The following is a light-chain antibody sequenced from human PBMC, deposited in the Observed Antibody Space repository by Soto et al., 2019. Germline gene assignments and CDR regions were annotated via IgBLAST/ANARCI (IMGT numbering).Light chain of an antibody. CDR3: SLCSSSTTCV. CDR1: SSDIGGYNR. V-gene: IGLV2-18*01. Sequence: QSVLTQPPSVSGSPGQSVTISCTGTSSDIGGYNRFSWYQQPPGTAPILLIYEVSHRPSVVPDRFSGSKSGNTASLTISGLQDEDEADYCCSLCSSSTTCVFGTGTKVTV. J-gene: IGLJ1*01. CDR2: EVS.